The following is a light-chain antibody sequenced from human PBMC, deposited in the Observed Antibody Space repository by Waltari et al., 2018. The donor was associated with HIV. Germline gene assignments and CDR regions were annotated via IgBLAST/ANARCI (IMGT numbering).Light chain of an antibody. V-gene: IGLV2-23*02. CDR3: SSYVKGGLYV. Sequence: PLPQPASVSASPRQSIPSFCTGTNDDIWSHDFVSWYQGFPDRVPKLIIFDVNRQPSRMSHRFSASQYGYTASVSIFGLQPEYDADDFCSSYVKGGLYVFGTGTNV. CDR1: NDDIWSHDF. J-gene: IGLJ1*01. CDR2: DVN.